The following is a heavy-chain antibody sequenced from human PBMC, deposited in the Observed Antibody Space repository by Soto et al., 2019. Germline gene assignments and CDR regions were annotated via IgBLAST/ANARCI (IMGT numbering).Heavy chain of an antibody. D-gene: IGHD3-10*01. Sequence: EVQLLESGGGFVQPGESLRLSCAASGFIFNNYVMTWVRQAPGKGLEWVSAISGSGDNTYYADSVKGRFTISRDNSKNTLDLQLNSLRVEDTALYYCASYYVVSGSHRLFDYWGQGTLVTVSS. J-gene: IGHJ4*02. CDR2: ISGSGDNT. CDR1: GFIFNNYV. CDR3: ASYYVVSGSHRLFDY. V-gene: IGHV3-23*01.